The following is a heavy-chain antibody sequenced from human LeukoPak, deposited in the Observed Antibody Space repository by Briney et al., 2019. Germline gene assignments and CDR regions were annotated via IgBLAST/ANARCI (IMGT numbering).Heavy chain of an antibody. CDR2: INHSGST. V-gene: IGHV4-34*01. Sequence: SETLSLTCAVYGGSFSGYYWSWIRQPPGKGLEWIGEINHSGSTNYNPSLKSRVTISVDTSKNQFSLKLSSVTAADTVVYYCARAKAARPSGEFDYWGQGTLVTVSS. J-gene: IGHJ4*02. CDR3: ARAKAARPSGEFDY. CDR1: GGSFSGYY. D-gene: IGHD6-6*01.